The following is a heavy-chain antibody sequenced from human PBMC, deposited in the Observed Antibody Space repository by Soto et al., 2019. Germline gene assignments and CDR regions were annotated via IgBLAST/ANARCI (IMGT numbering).Heavy chain of an antibody. CDR1: GFTLSNFW. Sequence: SLRLSCAASGFTLSNFWMHWVRQVAGKGLVWVSRINDDGSRTKYADSVEGRLTISRDTAKNTLYLQMDSLRVEDTAVYYCVRDHHDYDFWSGNPRGYFDLWGRGTLVTV. J-gene: IGHJ2*01. CDR3: VRDHHDYDFWSGNPRGYFDL. CDR2: INDDGSRT. D-gene: IGHD3-3*01. V-gene: IGHV3-74*01.